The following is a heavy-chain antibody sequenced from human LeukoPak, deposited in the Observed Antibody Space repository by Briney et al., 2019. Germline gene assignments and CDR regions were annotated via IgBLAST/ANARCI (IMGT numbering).Heavy chain of an antibody. CDR3: ARAGDHYYGSGSYYNRYYYCMDV. Sequence: PGGSLRLSCAASGITFSSYSMNWVRQAPGEGLEWVSSISSSSSYIYYADSVKGRFTISRDNAKNSLYLQMNSLRAEDTAVYYCARAGDHYYGSGSYYNRYYYCMDVWGQGTTVTVSS. V-gene: IGHV3-21*01. CDR1: GITFSSYS. J-gene: IGHJ6*02. D-gene: IGHD3-10*01. CDR2: ISSSSSYI.